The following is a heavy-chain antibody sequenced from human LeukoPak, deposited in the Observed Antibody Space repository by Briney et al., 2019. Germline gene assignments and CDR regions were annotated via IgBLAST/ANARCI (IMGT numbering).Heavy chain of an antibody. J-gene: IGHJ6*03. V-gene: IGHV1-2*02. D-gene: IGHD2/OR15-2a*01. CDR3: ARGSMYMDV. Sequence: ASVKVSCKASGYTFTGYYMHWVRQAPGQGLEWMGWINPNSGGTNYAQKFQGRVTMTRNTSISTAYMELSSLRSEDTAVYYCARGSMYMDVWGKGTTVTISS. CDR1: GYTFTGYY. CDR2: INPNSGGT.